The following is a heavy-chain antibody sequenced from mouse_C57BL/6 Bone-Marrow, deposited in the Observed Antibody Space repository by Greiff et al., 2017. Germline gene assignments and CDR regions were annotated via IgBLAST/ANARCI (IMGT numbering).Heavy chain of an antibody. V-gene: IGHV1-5*01. D-gene: IGHD1-1*01. CDR2: IYPGNSDT. J-gene: IGHJ2*01. CDR1: GYTFTSYW. Sequence: SGTVLARPGASVKMSCKTSGYTFTSYWMHWVKQRPGQGLEWIGAIYPGNSDTSSNQKFKGKAKLTAVTSASTAYMVLSSLTNEDSAVYYCSTTVVATFDYWGQGTTLTVSS. CDR3: STTVVATFDY.